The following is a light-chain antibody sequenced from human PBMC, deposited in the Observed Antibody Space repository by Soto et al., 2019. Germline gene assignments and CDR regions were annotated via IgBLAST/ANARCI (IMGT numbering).Light chain of an antibody. CDR1: QSVSSN. J-gene: IGKJ3*01. CDR3: QQYNNWPPPFG. V-gene: IGKV3-15*01. Sequence: EIVMTQSPATLSVSPGERATLSCRASQSVSSNLAWYQQKPGQAPRLLIYGASTRATGIPARFSGSGSGTEFTLTISSLQSEDFAVYYCQQYNNWPPPFGFGPGTKVDIK. CDR2: GAS.